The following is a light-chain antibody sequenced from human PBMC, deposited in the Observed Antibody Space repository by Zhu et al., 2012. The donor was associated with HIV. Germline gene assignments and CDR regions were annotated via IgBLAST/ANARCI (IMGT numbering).Light chain of an antibody. Sequence: EIVLTQSPGTLSLSPGERATLSCRASQPVSNVHLAWYQLIPGQAPRLLIYGASTRATGIPDFILTISRLEPEDFGVYFCQQYGSSPPYTFGLGTKVEI. J-gene: IGKJ2*01. V-gene: IGKV3-20*01. CDR1: QPVSNVH. CDR3: QQYGSSPPYT. CDR2: GAS.